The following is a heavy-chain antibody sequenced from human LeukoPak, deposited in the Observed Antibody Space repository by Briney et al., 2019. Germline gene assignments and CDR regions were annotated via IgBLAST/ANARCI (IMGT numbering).Heavy chain of an antibody. CDR2: IYHSGST. D-gene: IGHD3-9*01. V-gene: IGHV4-4*02. CDR1: GGSISSSNW. J-gene: IGHJ4*02. Sequence: SETLSLTCAVSGGSISSSNWWSWVRQPPGKGLEWIGEIYHSGSTNYNPSLKSRVTMSVDTSKNQFSLKLSSVTAADTAVYYCAREAYYDILTGYLLLDYWGQGTLVTVSS. CDR3: AREAYYDILTGYLLLDY.